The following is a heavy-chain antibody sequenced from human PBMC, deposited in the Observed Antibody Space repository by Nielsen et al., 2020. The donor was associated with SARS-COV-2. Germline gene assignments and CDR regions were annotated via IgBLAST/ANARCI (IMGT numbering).Heavy chain of an antibody. Sequence: ASVKVSCKASGYTFTGYYIHWVRQAPGQGLEWMGWINPYSGGTNYAQKFQGTVTMTRDASISTVYMELTSDDTAVYYCARARGTIFGLVMSYGMDVWGQGTTVAVSS. D-gene: IGHD3/OR15-3a*01. J-gene: IGHJ6*02. V-gene: IGHV1-2*02. CDR3: ARARGTIFGLVMSYGMDV. CDR2: INPYSGGT. CDR1: GYTFTGYY.